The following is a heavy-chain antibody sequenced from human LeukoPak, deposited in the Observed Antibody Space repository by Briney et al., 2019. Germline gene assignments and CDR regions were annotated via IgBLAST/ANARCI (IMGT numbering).Heavy chain of an antibody. Sequence: GGSLRLSCAASGFTFSSYEMNWVRQAPGKGLEWVSYIASGGGANRFYSDSVKGRFTISRANAKNSLYLHMNSLSAEDTGVYYCARIGTTTRGPAGLDVWGQGTTVTVSS. CDR3: ARIGTTTRGPAGLDV. D-gene: IGHD2/OR15-2a*01. CDR2: IASGGGANR. CDR1: GFTFSSYE. V-gene: IGHV3-48*03. J-gene: IGHJ6*02.